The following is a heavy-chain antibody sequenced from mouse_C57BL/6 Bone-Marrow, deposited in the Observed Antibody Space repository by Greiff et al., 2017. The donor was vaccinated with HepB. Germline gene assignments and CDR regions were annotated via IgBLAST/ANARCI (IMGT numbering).Heavy chain of an antibody. V-gene: IGHV3-6*01. D-gene: IGHD3-2*02. J-gene: IGHJ2*01. CDR3: ARKGSSGYVPSDY. Sequence: EVQLVESGPGLVKPSQSLSLTCSVTGYSITSGYYWNWIRQFPGNKLEWMGYISYDGSNNYNPSLKNRISTTRDTSKNPFFLKLNSVTTEATATYYCARKGSSGYVPSDYWGQGTTLTVSS. CDR2: ISYDGSN. CDR1: GYSITSGYY.